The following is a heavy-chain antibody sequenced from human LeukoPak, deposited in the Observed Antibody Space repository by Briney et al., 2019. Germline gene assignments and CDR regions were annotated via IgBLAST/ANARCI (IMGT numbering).Heavy chain of an antibody. CDR1: GFTFGGYG. D-gene: IGHD1-14*01. V-gene: IGHV3-33*01. CDR2: IAYDGSRA. J-gene: IGHJ4*02. CDR3: TRYNNDHFDY. Sequence: GGSLRLSCAGSGFTFGGYGMHWFRQTPGKGLEWVAVIAYDGSRAFYADSVKGRFTISRDNSKNTMSVQMDDLRAEDTAVYYCTRYNNDHFDYWGQGALVTVSS.